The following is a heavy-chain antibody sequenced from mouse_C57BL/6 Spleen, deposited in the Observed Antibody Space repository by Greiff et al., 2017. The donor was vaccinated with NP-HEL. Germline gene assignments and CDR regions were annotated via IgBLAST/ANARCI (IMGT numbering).Heavy chain of an antibody. J-gene: IGHJ3*01. CDR2: ISSGGSYT. Sequence: EVMLVESGGDLVKPGGSLKLSCAASGFTFSSYGMSWVRQTPDKRLEWVATISSGGSYTYYPDSVKGRFTISRDNAKNTLYLQMSSLKSEDTAMYYCARDDGYPLAYWGQGTLVTVSA. CDR1: GFTFSSYG. CDR3: ARDDGYPLAY. D-gene: IGHD2-3*01. V-gene: IGHV5-6*01.